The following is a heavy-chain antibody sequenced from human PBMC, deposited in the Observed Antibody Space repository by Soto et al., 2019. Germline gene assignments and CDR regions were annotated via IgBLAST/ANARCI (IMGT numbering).Heavy chain of an antibody. CDR2: ISSGSSNI. CDR3: ASTTVVAATFDF. D-gene: IGHD2-15*01. CDR1: GFAFRSDK. V-gene: IGHV3-21*01. J-gene: IGHJ4*02. Sequence: GGSLRLSCEASGFAFRSDKMNWVRQAPGKGLEWVASISSGSSNIYYADSVKGRFTISRDNAQNSLYLQMDSLRAEDSAVYYCASTTVVAATFDFWGQGTLVTVSS.